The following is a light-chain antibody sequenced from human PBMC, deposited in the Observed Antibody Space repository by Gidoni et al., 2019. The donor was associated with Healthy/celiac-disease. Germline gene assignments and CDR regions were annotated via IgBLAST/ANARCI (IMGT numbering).Light chain of an antibody. Sequence: QSVLTQPPSASGTPVQRVTISCSGSSSNIGSKTVNWYQQLPGTAPKLLIYSNNPRPSGVPDRFSGSKSGTSASLAISGLQSEDEADYYCAAWDDSLNGVVFGGGTKLTVL. CDR2: SNN. J-gene: IGLJ2*01. V-gene: IGLV1-44*01. CDR3: AAWDDSLNGVV. CDR1: SSNIGSKT.